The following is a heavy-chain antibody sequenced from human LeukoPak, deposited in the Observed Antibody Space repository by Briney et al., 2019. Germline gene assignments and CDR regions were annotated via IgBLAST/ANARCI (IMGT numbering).Heavy chain of an antibody. CDR2: ISYHGTRT. CDR3: ARIPGMAAGSNFYFDY. CDR1: GFTFYTYD. Sequence: GGSLRLSCVASGFTFYTYDMSWVRQVPGKGLELVSCISYHGTRTYYTDSVKGRFTISRDNSKNTLYLQLNSLRVEDTAIYYCARIPGMAAGSNFYFDYWGPGTVVTVFS. V-gene: IGHV3-23*01. J-gene: IGHJ4*02. D-gene: IGHD6-13*01.